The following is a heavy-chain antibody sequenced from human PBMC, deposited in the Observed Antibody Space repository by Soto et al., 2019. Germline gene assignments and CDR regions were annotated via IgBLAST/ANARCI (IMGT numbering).Heavy chain of an antibody. Sequence: GGSLRLSCTCSGFTFNSLSLHWVRQGPDKGLEWVAVVSFDGKVTYYADSVKGRFTVSRDNSKNTIYLQANSLRAEDTAVYYCASFYDSSGYYSYYYYYGMDVWGQGTTVTVSS. J-gene: IGHJ6*02. CDR3: ASFYDSSGYYSYYYYYGMDV. CDR1: GFTFNSLS. D-gene: IGHD3-22*01. CDR2: VSFDGKVT. V-gene: IGHV3-30*04.